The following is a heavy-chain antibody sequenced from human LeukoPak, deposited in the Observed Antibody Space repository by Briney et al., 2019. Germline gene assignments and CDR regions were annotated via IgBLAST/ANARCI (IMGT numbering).Heavy chain of an antibody. CDR2: ISGSGGST. CDR3: ANGYSYGDDAFDI. D-gene: IGHD5-18*01. Sequence: SGGSLRLSCAASGFTFSSYAMSWVRQAPGKGLEWVSAISGSGGSTYYADSVKGRFTISRDNSKNTLYLQMNSPRAEDTAVYYCANGYSYGDDAFDIWGQGTMVTVSS. CDR1: GFTFSSYA. V-gene: IGHV3-23*01. J-gene: IGHJ3*02.